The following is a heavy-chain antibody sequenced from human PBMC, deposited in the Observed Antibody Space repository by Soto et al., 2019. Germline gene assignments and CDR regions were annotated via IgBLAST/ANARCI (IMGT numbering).Heavy chain of an antibody. CDR3: ARGRRGNWNYLWNWFDP. CDR2: INHSGST. CDR1: GGSFSGYY. V-gene: IGHV4-34*01. Sequence: SETLSLTCAVYGGSFSGYYWSWIRQPPGKGLEWIGEINHSGSTNYNPSLKSRVTISVDTSKNQFSLKLSSVTAADTAVYYCARGRRGNWNYLWNWFDPWGQGTLVTVSS. J-gene: IGHJ5*02. D-gene: IGHD1-7*01.